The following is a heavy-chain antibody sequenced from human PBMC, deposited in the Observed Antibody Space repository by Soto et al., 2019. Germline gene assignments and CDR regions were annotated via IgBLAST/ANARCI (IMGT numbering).Heavy chain of an antibody. CDR3: ARRYGANFDY. CDR1: GGPSSSYY. D-gene: IGHD4-17*01. Sequence: QGRLRESAPGRVKPSETLSLTCTVSGGPSSSYYWSWIRQPPGKGLEWIGYIYYSGSTNYNPSLKSRVTISVDTSKNQFSLKLSSVTAADTAVYYCARRYGANFDYWGQGTLVTVSS. J-gene: IGHJ4*02. CDR2: IYYSGST. V-gene: IGHV4-59*08.